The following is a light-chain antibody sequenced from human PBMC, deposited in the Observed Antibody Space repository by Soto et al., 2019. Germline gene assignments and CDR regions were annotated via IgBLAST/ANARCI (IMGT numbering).Light chain of an antibody. V-gene: IGKV3-15*01. CDR2: GAS. CDR1: QSVSSN. CDR3: QQYNNWRT. J-gene: IGKJ1*01. Sequence: EIVMTQSPATLSVSPGERATLSCRASQSVSSNLAWYQQKPGQAPRLLIYGASTRATGIPARFSGSGSGTEFTLTFSSLQSEDFAVYYCQQYNNWRTFGQGTRLDIK.